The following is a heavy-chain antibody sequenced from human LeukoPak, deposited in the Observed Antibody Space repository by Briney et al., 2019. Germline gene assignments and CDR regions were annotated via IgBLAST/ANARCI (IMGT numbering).Heavy chain of an antibody. J-gene: IGHJ3*02. Sequence: PSETLSLTCTVSGGSLSSRSFYWAWIPHPPGKNLQWVGSSYYSGSTYYNPSIKSRVTMSVDTSKNRFSLRLSSVTAADTAVYYCARDHLPDLRTTGGFHIWGQGRMVTVTS. CDR2: SYYSGST. CDR1: GGSLSSRSFY. CDR3: ARDHLPDLRTTGGFHI. V-gene: IGHV4-39*07. D-gene: IGHD1-14*01.